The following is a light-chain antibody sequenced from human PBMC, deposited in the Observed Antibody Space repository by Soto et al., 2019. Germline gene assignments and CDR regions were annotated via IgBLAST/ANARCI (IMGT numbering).Light chain of an antibody. CDR3: QQRVNWPPT. Sequence: EVVLTQSPASLSLSPGDRATLSCRADQSVSDYLAWYQQKPGQPPRLLFFDASGRASGVPHRFSAGGSGTDFTLIISSLQPEDFAVYYCQQRVNWPPTFGGGTKVEI. V-gene: IGKV3-11*01. CDR2: DAS. J-gene: IGKJ4*01. CDR1: QSVSDY.